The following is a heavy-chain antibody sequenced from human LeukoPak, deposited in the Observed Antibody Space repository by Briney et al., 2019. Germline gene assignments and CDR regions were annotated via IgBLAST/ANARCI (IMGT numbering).Heavy chain of an antibody. V-gene: IGHV3-7*03. J-gene: IGHJ4*02. D-gene: IGHD3-3*01. CDR1: GFTFSSYW. CDR2: IKQDGSEK. Sequence: GGSLRLSCAASGFTFSSYWMSWVRQAPGKGLEWVANIKQDGSEKYYVDSVEGRFTISRDNARKSVFLQMNTLRVDDTAVYYCTRVSGAYDVSDYWGQGALVTVSS. CDR3: TRVSGAYDVSDY.